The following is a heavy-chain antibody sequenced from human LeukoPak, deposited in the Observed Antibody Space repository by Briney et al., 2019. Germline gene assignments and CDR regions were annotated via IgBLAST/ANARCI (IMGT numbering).Heavy chain of an antibody. CDR2: IKQDGSEK. J-gene: IGHJ4*02. CDR1: GFTFSSYW. D-gene: IGHD5-18*01. V-gene: IGHV3-7*01. Sequence: GGSLRLSCAASGFTFSSYWMSWVRQAPGKGLEWVANIKQDGSEKYYVDSVKGRFTISRDNAKNSLYLQLNSLRAEDTAVYYCARDRWGYSYGGDWGQGTLVTVPS. CDR3: ARDRWGYSYGGD.